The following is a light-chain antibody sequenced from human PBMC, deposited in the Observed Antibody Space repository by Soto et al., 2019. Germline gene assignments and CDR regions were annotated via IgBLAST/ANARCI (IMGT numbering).Light chain of an antibody. Sequence: DIQMTQSPSTLSASVGDRVTITCRASQNIGSWLAWYQQKPGKAPKVLIYVASSLERGVPSRFSGSGSGTEFTLTISSLQPDDFATYYCQQYNSDSGPFGQGTRLEIK. CDR2: VAS. J-gene: IGKJ5*01. V-gene: IGKV1-5*01. CDR3: QQYNSDSGP. CDR1: QNIGSW.